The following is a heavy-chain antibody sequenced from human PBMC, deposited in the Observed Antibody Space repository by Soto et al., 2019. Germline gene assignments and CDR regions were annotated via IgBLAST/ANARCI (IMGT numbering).Heavy chain of an antibody. Sequence: QVQLVQSGAEVKKPGSSVKVSCQTSGDTFSTYTISWVRQAPGQGLEWLGRIIPIFVTTSYAQKIQGRVTITADTTTRTTYMELTALRTQDTAVYYCVRSPTVTTIIHFDYWGQGTRVTVSS. J-gene: IGHJ4*02. CDR2: IIPIFVTT. CDR1: GDTFSTYT. CDR3: VRSPTVTTIIHFDY. V-gene: IGHV1-69*08. D-gene: IGHD4-17*01.